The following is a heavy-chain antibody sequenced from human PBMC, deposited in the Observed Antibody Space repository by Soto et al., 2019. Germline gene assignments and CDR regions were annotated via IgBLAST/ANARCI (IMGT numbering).Heavy chain of an antibody. D-gene: IGHD2-21*01. CDR2: ISTYNGNT. J-gene: IGHJ4*02. CDR1: GYSFSLYG. CDR3: ARMIASSLDY. Sequence: QVQLVQSGAEMKKPGASVKVSCKASGYSFSLYGISWVRQAPGQGLEWMGWISTYNGNTKYVQKFQDRVTFTTDTSTSTAYMEVTSLGSDDTAVYYCARMIASSLDYWGQGTLVTVSS. V-gene: IGHV1-18*04.